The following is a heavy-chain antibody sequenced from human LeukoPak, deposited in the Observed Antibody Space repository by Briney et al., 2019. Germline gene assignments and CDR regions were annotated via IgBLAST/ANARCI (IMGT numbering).Heavy chain of an antibody. D-gene: IGHD3-16*02. J-gene: IGHJ6*03. CDR2: IAHDGSNK. CDR1: GFTFSNYV. V-gene: IGHV3-30*03. Sequence: GGSLRLSCAASGFTFSNYVMQWVRQAPGKGLEWVALIAHDGSNKYYADSVKGRFTISRDNAKNSLYLQMNSLRAEDTAVYYCARDTSYPHPYYMDVWGKGTTVTVSS. CDR3: ARDTSYPHPYYMDV.